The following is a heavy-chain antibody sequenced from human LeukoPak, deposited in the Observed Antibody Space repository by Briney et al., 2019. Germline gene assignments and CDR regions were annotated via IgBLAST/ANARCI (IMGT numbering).Heavy chain of an antibody. CDR3: ARIIISGSNWFDP. V-gene: IGHV4-39*07. CDR2: ISYSGST. D-gene: IGHD1-26*01. Sequence: SETLSLTCTVSGVSISSSSYSWDWIRQPPGKGLEWIGSISYSGSTYQDPSLKSLFTISVDTSKNQFSLRLSSVTAADTAVYYCARIIISGSNWFDPWGQGTLVTVSS. J-gene: IGHJ5*02. CDR1: GVSISSSSYS.